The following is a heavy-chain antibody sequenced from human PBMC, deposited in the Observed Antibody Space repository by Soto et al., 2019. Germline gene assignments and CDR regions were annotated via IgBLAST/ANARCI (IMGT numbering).Heavy chain of an antibody. V-gene: IGHV3-53*01. CDR1: GFTVSSNY. D-gene: IGHD1-26*01. CDR3: ARAVGATWFDP. Sequence: PGGPLRLSCAASGFTVSSNYMSWVHQAPGKGLEWVSVIYSGGSTYYADSVKGRFTISRDNSKNTLYLQMNSLRAEDTAVYYCARAVGATWFDPWGQGTLVTVSS. CDR2: IYSGGST. J-gene: IGHJ5*02.